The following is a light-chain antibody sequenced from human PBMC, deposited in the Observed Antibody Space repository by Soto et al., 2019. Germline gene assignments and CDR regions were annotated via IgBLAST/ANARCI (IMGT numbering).Light chain of an antibody. J-gene: IGKJ1*01. CDR2: DAS. CDR3: QQYNSYSRT. Sequence: DIQMTQSPSTLSASVGERVTITCRASQSISSWLAWYQQKPGKAPKLLIYDASSLESGVPSRLSGSGSGTEFNLSTSSVQHDAGATYYYQQYNSYSRTFGQGTKVDIK. CDR1: QSISSW. V-gene: IGKV1-5*01.